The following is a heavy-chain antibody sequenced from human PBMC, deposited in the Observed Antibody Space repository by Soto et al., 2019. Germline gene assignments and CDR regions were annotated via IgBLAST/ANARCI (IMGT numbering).Heavy chain of an antibody. J-gene: IGHJ2*01. CDR3: ARLGYGGNSWYFDL. D-gene: IGHD4-17*01. V-gene: IGHV3-7*03. CDR1: GFTFSSYW. Sequence: GGSLRLSCAASGFTFSSYWMSWVRQAPGKGLEWVANIKQDGSEKYYVDSVKGRFTISRDNAKNSLYLQMNSLRAEDTAVYYCARLGYGGNSWYFDLWGRGTLVTVSS. CDR2: IKQDGSEK.